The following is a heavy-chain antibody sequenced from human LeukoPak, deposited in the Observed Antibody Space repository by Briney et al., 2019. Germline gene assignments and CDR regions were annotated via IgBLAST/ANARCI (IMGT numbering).Heavy chain of an antibody. CDR3: ARTTEGYCRSTSYSWCYYYYMDV. J-gene: IGHJ6*03. V-gene: IGHV4-4*07. CDR2: ISGSGTI. Sequence: SETLSLTCTVSGGSINSYWSWIRQPAGKGLEWIGRISGSGTITYNPALQSRLSISIDTSKNQFSLKLMSVTAADTAVYYCARTTEGYCRSTSYSWCYYYYMDVWGKGTTVTASS. D-gene: IGHD2-2*01. CDR1: GGSINSY.